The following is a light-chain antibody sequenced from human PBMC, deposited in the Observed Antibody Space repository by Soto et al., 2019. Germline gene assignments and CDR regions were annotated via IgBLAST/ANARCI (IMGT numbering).Light chain of an antibody. Sequence: QSVLTQPASVSGSPGQSITISCTGTSSDVGGYNYVSWYQQHQGKAPKLGIYEVSIRPSWVSNRFAGYKSGNTASLTISGLQAEDEADYYCSSYTSSSTRVFGGGTKLTVL. CDR3: SSYTSSSTRV. CDR2: EVS. CDR1: SSDVGGYNY. V-gene: IGLV2-14*01. J-gene: IGLJ3*02.